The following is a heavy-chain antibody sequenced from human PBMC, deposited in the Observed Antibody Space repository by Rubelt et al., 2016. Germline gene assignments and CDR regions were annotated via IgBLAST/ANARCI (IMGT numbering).Heavy chain of an antibody. V-gene: IGHV1-18*01. J-gene: IGHJ6*02. CDR2: IRVYKGNT. D-gene: IGHD3-10*01. Sequence: QVQLVQSGAEVKKPGASVKVSCKASGYTFNSYGISWVRQAPGQGLEWLGWIRVYKGNTNYAQKLQGRWTMTTATDTSTADMKLRSLRSDDTAVYYCARGTMVRGAPDVWGQGTTVTVSS. CDR1: GYTFNSYG. CDR3: ARGTMVRGAPDV.